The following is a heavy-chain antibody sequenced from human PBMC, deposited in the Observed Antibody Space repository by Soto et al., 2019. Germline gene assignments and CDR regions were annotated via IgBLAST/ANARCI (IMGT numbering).Heavy chain of an antibody. V-gene: IGHV4-39*01. J-gene: IGHJ5*02. CDR3: ARRRWDYYDSSGYYYWFDP. Sequence: SETLSLTCTVSGGSISSSSYYWGWIRKPPGKGLEWIGSIYYSGSTYYNPSLKSRVTISVDTSKNQFSLKLSSVTAADTAVYYCARRRWDYYDSSGYYYWFDPWGQGTLVTVSS. CDR1: GGSISSSSYY. D-gene: IGHD3-22*01. CDR2: IYYSGST.